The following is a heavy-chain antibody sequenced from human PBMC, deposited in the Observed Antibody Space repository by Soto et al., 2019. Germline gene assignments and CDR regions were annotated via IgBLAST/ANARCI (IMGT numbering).Heavy chain of an antibody. D-gene: IGHD2-21*01. Sequence: PGESLKISFKGSGYTFTDYWIGWVRQLPGKGLEWMWIIYPGDSDTRYSPSFQGHVTITVDKHTSTPYLQWNTLKASDTPMYYCGRHISNFRISSEAIDVCGQGATDTVSS. CDR1: GYTFTDYW. V-gene: IGHV5-51*01. CDR3: GRHISNFRISSEAIDV. J-gene: IGHJ6*02. CDR2: IYPGDSDT.